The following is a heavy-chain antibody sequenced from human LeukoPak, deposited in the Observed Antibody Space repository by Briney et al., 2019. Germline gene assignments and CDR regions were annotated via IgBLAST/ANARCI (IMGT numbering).Heavy chain of an antibody. J-gene: IGHJ6*03. Sequence: ASVKVSCKASGYTFTSYGISWVRQAPGQGLEWMGWISPYIGNTNYAQKFQGRVTMTTDTSTSTAYMELSSLRSEDTAVYYCARVIDGFMFYYYYYMDVWAKGTTVTIPS. D-gene: IGHD3-10*01. CDR3: ARVIDGFMFYYYYYMDV. V-gene: IGHV1-18*01. CDR1: GYTFTSYG. CDR2: ISPYIGNT.